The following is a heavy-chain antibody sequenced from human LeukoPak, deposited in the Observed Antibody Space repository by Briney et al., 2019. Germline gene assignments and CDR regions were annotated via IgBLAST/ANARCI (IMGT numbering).Heavy chain of an antibody. J-gene: IGHJ4*02. CDR2: INHSGST. CDR1: GGSFSGYY. D-gene: IGHD5-18*01. V-gene: IGHV4-34*01. Sequence: SETLPFTCAVYGGSFSGYYWSWIRQPPGKGLEWIGEINHSGSTNYNPSLKSRVTISVDTSKNQFSLKLSSVTAADTAVYYCARIRGYSYGYRFDYWGQGTLVTVSS. CDR3: ARIRGYSYGYRFDY.